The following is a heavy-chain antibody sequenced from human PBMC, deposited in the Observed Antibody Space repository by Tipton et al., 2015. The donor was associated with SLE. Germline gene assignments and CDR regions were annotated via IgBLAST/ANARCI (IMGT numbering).Heavy chain of an antibody. CDR2: IYHSGST. J-gene: IGHJ4*02. CDR1: GYSISSGFY. V-gene: IGHV4-38-2*02. CDR3: ARVRYFDWALDY. D-gene: IGHD3-9*01. Sequence: TLSLTCTVSGYSISSGFYWGWIRQPPGKGLEWIGNIYHSGSTFYNLSLKSRVTISVDTSKNQFSLKLSSVTAADTAVYYCARVRYFDWALDYWGQGTLVTVSS.